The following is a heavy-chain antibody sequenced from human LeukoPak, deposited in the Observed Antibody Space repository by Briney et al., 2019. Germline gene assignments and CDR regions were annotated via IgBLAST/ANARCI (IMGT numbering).Heavy chain of an antibody. D-gene: IGHD3-10*01. J-gene: IGHJ6*03. CDR3: ARDLRITMVRGVAPYYYMDV. CDR2: INPKSGGT. Sequence: GASVKVSCKASGYTFTDYYIHWVRQAPGQGIEWMGWINPKSGGTNYAQKFQGRVTMTRDTSISTAYMELSRLRSDDTAVYYCARDLRITMVRGVAPYYYMDVWGKGTTVTVSS. V-gene: IGHV1-2*02. CDR1: GYTFTDYY.